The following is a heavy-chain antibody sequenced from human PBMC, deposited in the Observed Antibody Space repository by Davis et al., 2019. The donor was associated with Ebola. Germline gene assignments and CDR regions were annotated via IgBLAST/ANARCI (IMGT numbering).Heavy chain of an antibody. V-gene: IGHV3-7*05. Sequence: GESLKPPCAAPGFPFRSYWMSWVRQAPGKGPEWVANIKQDGSEKYYVDPVKGRFTISRDNAKNLLYLQMNSLRAEDTAVYYCARSLDEDVVVVAATPGYWSQGTLVTVSS. J-gene: IGHJ4*02. CDR3: ARSLDEDVVVVAATPGY. CDR1: GFPFRSYW. CDR2: IKQDGSEK. D-gene: IGHD2-15*01.